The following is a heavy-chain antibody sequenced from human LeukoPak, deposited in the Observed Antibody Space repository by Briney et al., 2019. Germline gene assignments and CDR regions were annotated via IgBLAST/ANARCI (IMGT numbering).Heavy chain of an antibody. J-gene: IGHJ5*02. V-gene: IGHV1-69*04. CDR1: GGTFSSYA. CDR2: IIPILGIA. Sequence: GASVKVSCKASGGTFSSYAISWVRQAPGQGLEWMGRIIPILGIANYAQKFQGRVTITADKSTSTAYMELSSLRSEDTAVYYCARAIGGHSGDNWFDPWGQGTLVTVSS. D-gene: IGHD3-3*01. CDR3: ARAIGGHSGDNWFDP.